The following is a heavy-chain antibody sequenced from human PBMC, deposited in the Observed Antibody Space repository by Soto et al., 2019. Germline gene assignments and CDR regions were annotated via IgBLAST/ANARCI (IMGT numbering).Heavy chain of an antibody. V-gene: IGHV3-30*18. CDR3: AKAWSIQLVSWWCDP. Sequence: QVQLVESGGGVVQPGRSLRLSCAASGFTFSSYGMHWVLQAPGMGLEWVAVISYDGSNKYYADSVKGRFTISRDNSKNTLYLQMNSLRAEDTAVYYCAKAWSIQLVSWWCDPWVQGTLVTVSS. CDR1: GFTFSSYG. J-gene: IGHJ5*02. CDR2: ISYDGSNK. D-gene: IGHD5-18*01.